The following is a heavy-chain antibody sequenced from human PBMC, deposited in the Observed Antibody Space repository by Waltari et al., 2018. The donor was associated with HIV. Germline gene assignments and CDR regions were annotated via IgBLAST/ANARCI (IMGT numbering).Heavy chain of an antibody. CDR2: VKSETDGGTT. CDR3: TTGDIVVVTDY. Sequence: EVQLVESGGGLVKPGGSLRLSCAASGFTFTNAWMSWVRQAPWKGLEWVGRVKSETDGGTTDYAAPVKGRFTISRDDSKNTLYLQMNSLKTEDTAVYYCTTGDIVVVTDYWGQGTLVTVSS. V-gene: IGHV3-15*01. D-gene: IGHD2-21*02. CDR1: GFTFTNAW. J-gene: IGHJ4*02.